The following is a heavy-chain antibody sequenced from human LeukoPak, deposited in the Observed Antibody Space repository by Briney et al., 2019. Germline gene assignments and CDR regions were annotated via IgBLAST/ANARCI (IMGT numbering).Heavy chain of an antibody. Sequence: GGSLTLSCAGSGFTFSSYAMSWVRQAPGQGLEWVSVISDSGDYTSYADSVRGRFTISRDNAKNSLYLQMNSLRAEDTAVYYCARGPDYGANSDYFDYWGQGTLVTVSS. CDR2: ISDSGDYT. D-gene: IGHD4-17*01. J-gene: IGHJ4*02. CDR1: GFTFSSYA. V-gene: IGHV3-23*01. CDR3: ARGPDYGANSDYFDY.